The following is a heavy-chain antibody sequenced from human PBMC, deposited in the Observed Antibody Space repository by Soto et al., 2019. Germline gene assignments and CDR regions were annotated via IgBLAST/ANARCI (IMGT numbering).Heavy chain of an antibody. CDR1: GGTFSSYA. V-gene: IGHV1-69*01. CDR2: VIPIFGTA. D-gene: IGHD1-26*01. Sequence: QVQLVQSGAEVKKPGSSVKVSCKASGGTFSSYAISWVRQAPGQGLEWMGGVIPIFGTANYAQKFQGRVTITADESTSTAYMELSILRSEDTAVYYCARDSGWELLRGYFDYWGQGTLVTVSS. J-gene: IGHJ4*02. CDR3: ARDSGWELLRGYFDY.